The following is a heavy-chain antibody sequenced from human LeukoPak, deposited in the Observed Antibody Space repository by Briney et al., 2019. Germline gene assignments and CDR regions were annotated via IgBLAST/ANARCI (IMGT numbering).Heavy chain of an antibody. CDR3: ARGYSYGYVDY. CDR1: GGSLSSYY. CDR2: IYYSGST. Sequence: PSETLSLTCTVSGGSLSSYYWSWIRLPPGKGLEWIGYIYYSGSTNYNPSLKSRVTISVDTSKNQFSLKLSSVTAADTAVYYCARGYSYGYVDYWGQGTLVTVSS. J-gene: IGHJ4*02. V-gene: IGHV4-59*01. D-gene: IGHD5-18*01.